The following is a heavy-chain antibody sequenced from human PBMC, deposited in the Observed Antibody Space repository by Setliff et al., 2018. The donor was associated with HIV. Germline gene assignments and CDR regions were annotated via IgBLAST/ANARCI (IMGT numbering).Heavy chain of an antibody. D-gene: IGHD6-13*01. CDR3: TKDYHVAATDY. V-gene: IGHV3-23*01. Sequence: PGGSLRLSCAASGFTFMNYAMSWVRQAPGKGLAWVSTYVDSVKGRFSISRDNTKNTLYLQMNSLRPEDTALYYCTKDYHVAATDYWGQGTLVTVSS. CDR1: GFTFMNYA. J-gene: IGHJ4*02.